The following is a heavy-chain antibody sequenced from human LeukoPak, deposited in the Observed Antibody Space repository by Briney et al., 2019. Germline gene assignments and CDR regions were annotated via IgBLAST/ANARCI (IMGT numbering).Heavy chain of an antibody. V-gene: IGHV3-43D*03. J-gene: IGHJ6*03. CDR2: ISWDGGST. CDR3: AKSGRTYYYYYYMDV. CDR1: GFTFDDYA. D-gene: IGHD1-14*01. Sequence: GGSLRLSCAASGFTFDDYAMHWVRQAPGKGLEWVSLISWDGGSTYYADSVKGRFTISRDNSKYSLYLQMNSLRAEDTALYYCAKSGRTYYYYYYMDVWGKGTTVTVSS.